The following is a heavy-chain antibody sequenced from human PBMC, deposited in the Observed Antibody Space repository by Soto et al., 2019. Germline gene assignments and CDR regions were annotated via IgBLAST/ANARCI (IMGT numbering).Heavy chain of an antibody. CDR1: GYTLTELS. CDR3: ATAFSRGYTLDY. J-gene: IGHJ4*02. D-gene: IGHD6-13*01. Sequence: QVQLVQSGAEVKKPGASVKVSCKVSGYTLTELSMHWVRQAPGKGLEWMGGFDPEDGETIYAQKFQGRVTMTEDTPTSTAYMELSSLRSEDTAVYYCATAFSRGYTLDYWGQGTLVTVSS. V-gene: IGHV1-24*01. CDR2: FDPEDGET.